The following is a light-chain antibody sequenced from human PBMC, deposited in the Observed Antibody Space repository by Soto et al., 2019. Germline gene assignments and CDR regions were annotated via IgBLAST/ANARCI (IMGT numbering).Light chain of an antibody. J-gene: IGLJ3*02. V-gene: IGLV7-43*01. CDR1: TGAVTSGYY. CDR2: STS. Sequence: QTVVTQEPSVTVSPGGTATLTCASSTGAVTSGYYPNWFQQKRGQPPRTLIYSTSNKQSWTPARFSGSLLGGKAALTLSGVQPEDEADYYCLLYYGGTWVLGGGTKLTVL. CDR3: LLYYGGTWV.